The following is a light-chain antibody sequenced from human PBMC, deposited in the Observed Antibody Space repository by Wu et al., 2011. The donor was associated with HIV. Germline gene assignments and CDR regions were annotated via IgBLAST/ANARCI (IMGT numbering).Light chain of an antibody. V-gene: IGKV3-11*01. CDR2: GAS. J-gene: IGKJ5*01. CDR1: QSVGIF. CDR3: QQRSTWPVT. Sequence: EIVLTQSPGTLSLSPGERATLSCRASQSVGIFLAWYQQKPGQAPRLLIYGASNRAAGIPARFSGSGSGTDFTLTISSLEPEDCAVYFCQQRSTWPVTFGQGTRLEIK.